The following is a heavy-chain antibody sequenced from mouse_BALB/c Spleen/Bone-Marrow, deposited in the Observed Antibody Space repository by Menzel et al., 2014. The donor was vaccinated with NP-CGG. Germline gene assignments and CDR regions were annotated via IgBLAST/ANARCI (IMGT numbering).Heavy chain of an antibody. V-gene: IGHV5-17*02. J-gene: IGHJ4*01. CDR1: GFTSSSFG. Sequence: EVMLVESGGGLVQPGGSRKLSCAASGFTSSSFGMHWVRQAPERGLEWVAYISSGTSTIYYADTVKGRFTISRDNPKNTLFLQMTSLRSEDTAMYYCARDDGYYIRNAMDYWGQGTSVTVSS. D-gene: IGHD2-3*01. CDR2: ISSGTSTI. CDR3: ARDDGYYIRNAMDY.